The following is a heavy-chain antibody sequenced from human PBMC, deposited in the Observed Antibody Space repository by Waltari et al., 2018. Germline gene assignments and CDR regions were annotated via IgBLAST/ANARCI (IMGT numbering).Heavy chain of an antibody. V-gene: IGHV3-49*03. J-gene: IGHJ4*02. D-gene: IGHD2-15*01. CDR2: IRSKDYGGTT. CDR3: TRLDGGSSPPLDY. CDR1: GFTFCDYA. Sequence: EVQLVESGGGLVQPGRSLRLSCTASGFTFCDYAMSWFRQAPGRGLEWVGFIRSKDYGGTTEYAASVKGRFTISRDDSKSIAYLQMNSLKTEDTAVYYCTRLDGGSSPPLDYWGQGTLVTVSS.